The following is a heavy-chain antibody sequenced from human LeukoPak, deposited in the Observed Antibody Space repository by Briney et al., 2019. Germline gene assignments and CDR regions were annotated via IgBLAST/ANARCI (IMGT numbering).Heavy chain of an antibody. Sequence: ASVKVSCKASGYTFTSYDINWVRQATGQGLEWMGWMNPNSGNTGYAQKFQGRVTMTRNTSISTAYMELSSLRSEDTAVYYCARWDSLLQAFDIWGQGTMVTVSS. D-gene: IGHD5-24*01. J-gene: IGHJ3*02. CDR1: GYTFTSYD. CDR3: ARWDSLLQAFDI. V-gene: IGHV1-8*01. CDR2: MNPNSGNT.